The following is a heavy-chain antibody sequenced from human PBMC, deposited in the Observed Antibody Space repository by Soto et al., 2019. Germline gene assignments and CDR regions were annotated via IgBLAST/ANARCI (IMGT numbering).Heavy chain of an antibody. J-gene: IGHJ6*02. CDR3: ARDDYDFWSGEDYYYGMDV. Sequence: GGSLRLSCAASGFTFSSYSMNWVRQAPGKGLEWVSSISSSSSYIYYADSVKGRFTISRDNAKNSLYLQMNSLRAEDTAMYYCARDDYDFWSGEDYYYGMDVWGQGTTVTVSS. D-gene: IGHD3-3*01. CDR1: GFTFSSYS. V-gene: IGHV3-21*01. CDR2: ISSSSSYI.